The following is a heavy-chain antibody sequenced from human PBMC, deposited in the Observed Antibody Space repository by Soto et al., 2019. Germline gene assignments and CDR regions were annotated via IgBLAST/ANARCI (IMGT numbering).Heavy chain of an antibody. D-gene: IGHD5-18*01. V-gene: IGHV3-30*18. CDR2: ISYDGSNK. CDR1: GFTFSSYG. J-gene: IGHJ6*02. Sequence: PGGSLRLSCAASGFTFSSYGMHWVRQAPGKGLEWVAVISYDGSNKYYADSVKGRFTISRDNSKNTLYLQMNSLRAEDTAVYYCAKASAPYLTYSYDYYYGMDVWGQGTTVTVSS. CDR3: AKASAPYLTYSYDYYYGMDV.